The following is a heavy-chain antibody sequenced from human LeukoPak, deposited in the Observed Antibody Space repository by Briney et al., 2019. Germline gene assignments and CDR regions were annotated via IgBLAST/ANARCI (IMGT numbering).Heavy chain of an antibody. CDR2: ISGSGGST. D-gene: IGHD1-26*01. CDR1: GFTFSSYA. V-gene: IGHV3-23*01. CDR3: AKDFGPRKRELPYFDY. Sequence: GGSLRLSCAASGFTFSSYAMSWVRQAPGKGLEWVSAISGSGGSTYYADSVKGRFTISRDNSKNTLYLQMNSLRAEDTAVYYCAKDFGPRKRELPYFDYWGQGTLVTVSS. J-gene: IGHJ4*02.